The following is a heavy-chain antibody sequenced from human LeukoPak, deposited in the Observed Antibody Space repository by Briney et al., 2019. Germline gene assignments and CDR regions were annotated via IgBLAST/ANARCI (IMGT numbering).Heavy chain of an antibody. J-gene: IGHJ4*02. CDR3: TTDLVN. D-gene: IGHD3-10*01. V-gene: IGHV3-15*01. Sequence: PGGSLRLSCAGSVFTFSEAWMSWVRQTPGKGLEWLARIKRKSDGETVDYIKPVKGRFSISRDDSKNMLYLQMNSLKTEDTAVYYCTTDLVNWGQGTLVTVSS. CDR1: VFTFSEAW. CDR2: IKRKSDGETV.